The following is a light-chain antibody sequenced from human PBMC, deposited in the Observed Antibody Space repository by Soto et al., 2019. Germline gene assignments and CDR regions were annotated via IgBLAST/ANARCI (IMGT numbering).Light chain of an antibody. J-gene: IGKJ1*01. CDR3: HQYGSSPGT. CDR2: GAS. V-gene: IGKV3-20*01. CDR1: QSVTNNY. Sequence: EIVLTQSPCTLSSSPGGRATLSCRASQSVTNNYLAWYQQKRGQAPRLLIWGASITAADLPARFSGGGSGTDFTLTISRLQTEDFAVYYCHQYGSSPGTFGQGTKVEI.